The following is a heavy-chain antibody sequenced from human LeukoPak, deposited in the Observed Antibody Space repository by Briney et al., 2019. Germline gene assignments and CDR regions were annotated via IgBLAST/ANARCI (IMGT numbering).Heavy chain of an antibody. Sequence: SETLSLTCAVYGGSFSGYYWTWIRQPPGKGLEWIGEINHSGSANYNSSLKGRVTVSVDTSKNQFSLKVTSVTAADTAVYYCARARGGVGIDYWGQGTLVTVSS. J-gene: IGHJ4*02. CDR2: INHSGSA. CDR3: ARARGGVGIDY. V-gene: IGHV4-34*01. D-gene: IGHD3-10*01. CDR1: GGSFSGYY.